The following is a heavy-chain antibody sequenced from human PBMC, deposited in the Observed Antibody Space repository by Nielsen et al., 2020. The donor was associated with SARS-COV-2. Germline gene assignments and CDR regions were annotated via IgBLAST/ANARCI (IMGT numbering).Heavy chain of an antibody. Sequence: GESLKISCAASGFTFSSYWMSWVRQAPGKGLEWVSAISGSGGSTYYADSVKGRFTISRDNSKNTLYLQMNSLRAEDTAVYYCAKDGARGDYGYFDYWGQGTLVTVSS. D-gene: IGHD4-17*01. J-gene: IGHJ4*02. CDR1: GFTFSSYW. V-gene: IGHV3-23*01. CDR2: ISGSGGST. CDR3: AKDGARGDYGYFDY.